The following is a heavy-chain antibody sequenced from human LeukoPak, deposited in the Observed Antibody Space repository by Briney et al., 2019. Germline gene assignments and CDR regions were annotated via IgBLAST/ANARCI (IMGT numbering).Heavy chain of an antibody. CDR2: IYYSGST. D-gene: IGHD5-18*01. CDR1: GGSISSSSYY. Sequence: NASETLSPTCTVSGGSISSSSYYWGWIRQPPGKWLEWIGSIYYSGSTYYNPSLKSRVTISVDTSKNQFSLKLSSVTAADTAVYYCASYTAMVTGGYDYWGQGTLVTVSS. V-gene: IGHV4-39*01. CDR3: ASYTAMVTGGYDY. J-gene: IGHJ4*02.